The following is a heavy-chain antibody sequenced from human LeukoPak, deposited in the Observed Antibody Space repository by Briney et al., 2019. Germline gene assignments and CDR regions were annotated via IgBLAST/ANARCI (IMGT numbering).Heavy chain of an antibody. Sequence: PSETLSLTCTVSGGSISSSSYYWGWIRQPPGKGLEWIGSIYYSGSTYYNPSLKSRVTISVDTSKNQCSLKLSSVTAADTAVYYCASRSPYYDFWSGFNYYYYGMDVWGQGTTVTVSS. J-gene: IGHJ6*02. CDR3: ASRSPYYDFWSGFNYYYYGMDV. V-gene: IGHV4-39*01. CDR1: GGSISSSSYY. D-gene: IGHD3-3*01. CDR2: IYYSGST.